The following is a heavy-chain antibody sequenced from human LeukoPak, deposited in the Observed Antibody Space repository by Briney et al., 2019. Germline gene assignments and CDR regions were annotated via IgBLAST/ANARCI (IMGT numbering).Heavy chain of an antibody. Sequence: PSETLSLTCAVYGGSFSGYYWSWIRQPPGKGLEWIGETNHSGSTNYNPSLKSRVTISVDTSKNQFSLKLSSVTAADTAVYYCARSPWCDHWGQGTLVTVSS. V-gene: IGHV4-34*01. CDR2: TNHSGST. CDR3: ARSPWCDH. J-gene: IGHJ5*02. CDR1: GGSFSGYY.